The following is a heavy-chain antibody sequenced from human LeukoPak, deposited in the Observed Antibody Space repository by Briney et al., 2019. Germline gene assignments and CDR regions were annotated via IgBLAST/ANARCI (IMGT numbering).Heavy chain of an antibody. Sequence: SETLSLTCTVSGGSISSYYWSWIRQPAGKGLEWIGRIYTSGSTNYNPSLKSRVTMSVDMSKNQFSLKLSSVTAADTAVYYCARDNYYDSSGYPDAFDIWGQGTMVTVSS. CDR2: IYTSGST. CDR1: GGSISSYY. J-gene: IGHJ3*02. CDR3: ARDNYYDSSGYPDAFDI. V-gene: IGHV4-4*07. D-gene: IGHD3-22*01.